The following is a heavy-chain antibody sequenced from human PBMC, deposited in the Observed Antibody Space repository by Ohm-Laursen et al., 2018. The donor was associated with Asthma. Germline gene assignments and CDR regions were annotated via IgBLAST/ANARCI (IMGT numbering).Heavy chain of an antibody. D-gene: IGHD3-22*01. CDR1: GGTFSSYA. CDR2: IIPIFGIA. V-gene: IGHV1-69*10. J-gene: IGHJ5*02. Sequence: GASVKVSCKASGGTFSSYAISWVRQAPGQGLEWMGGIIPIFGIANYAQKFQGRVTITADKSTSTAYMELSSLRSEDTAVYYCARGPNYYDSSGYYKENNWFDPWGQGTLVTVSS. CDR3: ARGPNYYDSSGYYKENNWFDP.